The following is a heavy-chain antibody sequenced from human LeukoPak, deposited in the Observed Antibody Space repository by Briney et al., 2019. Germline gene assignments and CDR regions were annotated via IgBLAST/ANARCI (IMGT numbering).Heavy chain of an antibody. V-gene: IGHV1-2*02. D-gene: IGHD3-3*01. CDR1: GYTFTDYY. CDR2: INPNSGGT. J-gene: IGHJ4*02. Sequence: ASVKVSCKASGYTFTDYYMHWVRPAPGQGLEWVGWINPNSGGTNYAQKFQGRVTMTRDTSISTAYMELSRLRSDDTAVYYCASDTINILEWLLYWGQGTMVTVSS. CDR3: ASDTINILEWLLY.